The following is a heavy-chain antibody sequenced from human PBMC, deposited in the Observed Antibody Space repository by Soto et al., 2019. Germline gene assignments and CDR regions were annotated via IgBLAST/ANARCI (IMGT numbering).Heavy chain of an antibody. Sequence: GSLRLSCAASGFTFSSYSMNWVRQAPGKGLEWVSSISSSSSYIYYADSVKGRFTISRDNAKNSLYLQMNSLRAEDTAVYYCARDTAFWSGYYTAHYYYYGMDVWGQGTTVTVSS. J-gene: IGHJ6*02. CDR2: ISSSSSYI. CDR1: GFTFSSYS. V-gene: IGHV3-21*01. CDR3: ARDTAFWSGYYTAHYYYYGMDV. D-gene: IGHD3-3*01.